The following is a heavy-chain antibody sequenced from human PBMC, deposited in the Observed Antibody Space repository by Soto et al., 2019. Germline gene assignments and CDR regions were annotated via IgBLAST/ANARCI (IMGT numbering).Heavy chain of an antibody. D-gene: IGHD2-2*01. CDR2: IYHSGST. CDR1: GGSISSGGYS. CDR3: ARGGTEYCSSTSCCRHNWFGS. Sequence: SETLSLTCAVSGGSISSGGYSWSWIRQPPGKGLEWIGYIYHSGSTYYNPSLKSRVTISVDRSKNQFSLKLSSVTAADTAVYYCARGGTEYCSSTSCCRHNWFGSWGQGTLVTVSS. J-gene: IGHJ5*01. V-gene: IGHV4-30-2*01.